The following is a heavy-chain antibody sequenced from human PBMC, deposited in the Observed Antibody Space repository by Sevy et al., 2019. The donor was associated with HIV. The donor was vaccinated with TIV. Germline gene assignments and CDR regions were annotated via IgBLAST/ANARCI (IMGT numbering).Heavy chain of an antibody. J-gene: IGHJ4*02. Sequence: SETLSLTCTVSGDSINTYDWSWIRQPPGKGLEWIGYVSHSGNPNYNPALKSRVSMSVDTSTNQFSLKGKSVTAADTAVYYCAGVRWDLVVVPGATPGCYFDSWGQGTLVTVSS. CDR3: AGVRWDLVVVPGATPGCYFDS. CDR1: GDSINTYD. V-gene: IGHV4-59*12. D-gene: IGHD2-2*02. CDR2: VSHSGNP.